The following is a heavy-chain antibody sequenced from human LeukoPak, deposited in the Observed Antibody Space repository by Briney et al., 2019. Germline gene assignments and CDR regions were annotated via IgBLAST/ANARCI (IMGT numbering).Heavy chain of an antibody. CDR3: ARETGVVIYYFDY. CDR1: GFTFSSYW. CDR2: IKQDGSEK. D-gene: IGHD3-3*01. J-gene: IGHJ4*02. V-gene: IGHV3-7*03. Sequence: PGGSLRLSCAASGFTFSSYWMSWVRQAPGKGLEWVANIKQDGSEKYYVDSVKGRFTISRDNAKNSLYLQMNSLRAEDTAVYYCARETGVVIYYFDYWGQGTLVTVSS.